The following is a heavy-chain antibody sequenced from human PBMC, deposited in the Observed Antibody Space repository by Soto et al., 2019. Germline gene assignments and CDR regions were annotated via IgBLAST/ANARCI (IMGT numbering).Heavy chain of an antibody. V-gene: IGHV4-31*03. D-gene: IGHD3-10*01. J-gene: IGHJ4*02. CDR3: ARDGDYFGSGSPPLLSK. CDR2: IYYSGST. Sequence: QVQLQESGPGLVMPSQTLSLTCTVSGGSITSDNYCWTWIRQHPVKGLEWMGHIYYSGSTSYNPSLKSRVTISIDTSNNQFSLKLTSVTAADTAVYYCARDGDYFGSGSPPLLSKWGQGTLVTVSS. CDR1: GGSITSDNYC.